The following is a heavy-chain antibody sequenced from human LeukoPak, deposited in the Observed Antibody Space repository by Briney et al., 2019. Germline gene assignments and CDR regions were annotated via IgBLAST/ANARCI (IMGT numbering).Heavy chain of an antibody. CDR3: ARGGYYAMEA. V-gene: IGHV1-3*03. J-gene: IGHJ6*04. CDR1: FYTLTKYP. Sequence: ASLRDAFKHCFYTLTKYPSHWVGQTPAQRQGWVGWMNAGNGNTKYSKDIEGRVTMTRDTSANPAYMEVSSLRSEDLGLYYCARGGYYAMEAWGEGTTVTAAS. D-gene: IGHD3-3*01. CDR2: MNAGNGNT.